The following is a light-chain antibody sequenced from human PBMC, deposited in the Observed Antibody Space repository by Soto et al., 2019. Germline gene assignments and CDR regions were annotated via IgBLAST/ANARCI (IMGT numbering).Light chain of an antibody. CDR2: EVT. V-gene: IGLV2-8*01. Sequence: QSALTQPPSASGSPGQSVTISCTGTSSDVGGYNYVSWYQQYPGRALKLMIYEVTKRPSGVPDRFSGSKSGNTASLAVSGLQAEDEADYYCQSYDSSLSGFFVFGTGTKVTVL. CDR3: QSYDSSLSGFFV. J-gene: IGLJ1*01. CDR1: SSDVGGYNY.